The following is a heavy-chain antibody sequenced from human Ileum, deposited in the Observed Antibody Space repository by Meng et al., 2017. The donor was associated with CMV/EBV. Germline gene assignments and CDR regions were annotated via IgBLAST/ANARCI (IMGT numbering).Heavy chain of an antibody. D-gene: IGHD1/OR15-1a*01. CDR3: ARGSHGTTVSLFDS. J-gene: IGHJ4*02. CDR2: TYYRSKWYS. V-gene: IGHV6-1*01. CDR1: GDSVSSNIAA. Sequence: GQLQQSGPGLVKPSHTLSLTCAISGDSVSSNIAAWNWIRQSPSRGLEWLGRTYYRSKWYSDSAISVRSRLSVSPDTSRNQFSLQLTSVTPEDTAVYYCARGSHGTTVSLFDSWGQGILVTVSS.